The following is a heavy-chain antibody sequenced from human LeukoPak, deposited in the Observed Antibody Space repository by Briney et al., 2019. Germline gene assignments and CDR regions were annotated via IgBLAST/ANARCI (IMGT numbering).Heavy chain of an antibody. CDR3: ARGSRSLGVTTVTRGFDY. Sequence: SETLSLTCSVSGGSISNYYWSWIRQPPGKGLEWIGYIYYSGSTNYNPSLNSRVTMSVDTSKNQFSLSLSSVTAADTAVYYCARGSRSLGVTTVTRGFDYWGQGTLVTVSS. D-gene: IGHD4-17*01. V-gene: IGHV4-59*01. J-gene: IGHJ4*02. CDR1: GGSISNYY. CDR2: IYYSGST.